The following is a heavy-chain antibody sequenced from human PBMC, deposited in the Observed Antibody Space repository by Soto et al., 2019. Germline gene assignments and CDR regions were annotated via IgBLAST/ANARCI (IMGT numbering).Heavy chain of an antibody. J-gene: IGHJ5*02. Sequence: QVQLQESGPGLVKPSETLSLTCTVSGGSISSYYWSWIRQPPGKGLEWIGYIYYSGSTNYNPSLKSRVTISVDTSKNQFSLELSSVTAADTAVYYCARSTPLGYCSSTSCRKGDWFDPWGQGTLVTVSS. CDR3: ARSTPLGYCSSTSCRKGDWFDP. CDR2: IYYSGST. D-gene: IGHD2-2*01. CDR1: GGSISSYY. V-gene: IGHV4-59*08.